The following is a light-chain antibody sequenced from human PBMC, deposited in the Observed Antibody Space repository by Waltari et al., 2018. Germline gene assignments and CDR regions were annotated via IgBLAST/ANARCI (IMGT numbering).Light chain of an antibody. CDR1: QSVSSIY. Sequence: CRASQSVSSIYLAWYQQKPGQAPRLLIYGASNRATGIPDRFSGSGSGTDFTLTIRGLEPEDFAVYYCQQYRSSSWTFGQGTKVEIK. CDR2: GAS. J-gene: IGKJ1*01. V-gene: IGKV3-20*01. CDR3: QQYRSSSWT.